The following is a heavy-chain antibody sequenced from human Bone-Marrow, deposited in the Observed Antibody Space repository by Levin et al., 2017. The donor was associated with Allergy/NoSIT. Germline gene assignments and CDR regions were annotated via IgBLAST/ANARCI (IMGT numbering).Heavy chain of an antibody. J-gene: IGHJ4*02. Sequence: SVKVSCKASGCIFSTYVISWVRQAPGQGLEWMGGIVPIFGTTHYAQKLQGRITITADKSTSTAYMELSRLRSEDTAVYYCAGSSSGTGQSDHWGQGTLVTVSS. D-gene: IGHD6-6*01. CDR2: IVPIFGTT. V-gene: IGHV1-69*06. CDR1: GCIFSTYV. CDR3: AGSSSGTGQSDH.